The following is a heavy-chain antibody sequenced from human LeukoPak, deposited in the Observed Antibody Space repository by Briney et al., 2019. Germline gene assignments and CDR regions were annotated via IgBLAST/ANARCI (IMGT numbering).Heavy chain of an antibody. V-gene: IGHV4-39*07. CDR2: IYYSGST. CDR1: GVSISSSSYY. Sequence: PSETLSLTCTVSGVSISSSSYYWGWIRQPPGKGLEWIGSIYYSGSTYYNPSLKSRVTISVDTSKNQFSLKLSSVTAADTAVYYCARAAAYSNYGYYYYYYMDVWGKGTTVTVSS. CDR3: ARAAAYSNYGYYYYYYMDV. D-gene: IGHD4-11*01. J-gene: IGHJ6*03.